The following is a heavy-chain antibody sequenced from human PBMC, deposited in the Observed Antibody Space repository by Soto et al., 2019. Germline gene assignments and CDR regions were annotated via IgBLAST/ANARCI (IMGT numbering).Heavy chain of an antibody. CDR2: INSDGSST. Sequence: EVQLVESGGGLVQPGGSLRLSCAASGFTFSSYWMHWVRQAPGKGLVWVSRINSDGSSTSYADSVKGRFTISRDNAKNTLYLQMNSLRAEDTAVYYCARDLGARRPYWYFDLWGRGTLVTVSS. V-gene: IGHV3-74*01. J-gene: IGHJ2*01. CDR1: GFTFSSYW. CDR3: ARDLGARRPYWYFDL. D-gene: IGHD1-26*01.